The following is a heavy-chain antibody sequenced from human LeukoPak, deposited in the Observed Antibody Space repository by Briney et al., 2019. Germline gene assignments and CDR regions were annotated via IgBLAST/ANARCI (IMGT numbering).Heavy chain of an antibody. Sequence: ASVKVSCKASGYTFTSYGIIWVRQAPGQGLEWMGWISPYNGNTNYAQKLQGRVTMTTDTSTSTAYMELRSLRSDDTAVYYCASCHCTNGVCNGECEYFQHWGQGTLVTVSS. J-gene: IGHJ1*01. V-gene: IGHV1-18*01. CDR2: ISPYNGNT. CDR1: GYTFTSYG. CDR3: ASCHCTNGVCNGECEYFQH. D-gene: IGHD2-8*01.